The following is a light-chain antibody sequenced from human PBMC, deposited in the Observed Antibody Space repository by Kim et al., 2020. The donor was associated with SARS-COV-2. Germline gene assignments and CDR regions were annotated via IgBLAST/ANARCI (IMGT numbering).Light chain of an antibody. CDR2: GAS. V-gene: IGKV3-20*01. J-gene: IGKJ1*01. CDR3: QQYGSSPWT. Sequence: SPGERATLSCRASQSVSSSYLAWYQQTPGQAPRLLIYGASSRATGIPDRFSGSGSGTDFPLTISRLEPEDFAVYYCQQYGSSPWTFGQATKVDIK. CDR1: QSVSSSY.